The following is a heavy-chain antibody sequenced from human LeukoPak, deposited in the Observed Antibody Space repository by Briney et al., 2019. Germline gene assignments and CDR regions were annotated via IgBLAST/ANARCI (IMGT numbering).Heavy chain of an antibody. Sequence: ASVTVSCKASVYTFTSYGISWVRQAPGQGREWMGWISVYNGNTNYAQKLQGRVTMTTDTSTSTAYMELRSLRSDDTAVYYCAREAGYCSGGSCYADYWGQGTLVTVSS. CDR2: ISVYNGNT. J-gene: IGHJ4*02. CDR3: AREAGYCSGGSCYADY. D-gene: IGHD2-15*01. V-gene: IGHV1-18*01. CDR1: VYTFTSYG.